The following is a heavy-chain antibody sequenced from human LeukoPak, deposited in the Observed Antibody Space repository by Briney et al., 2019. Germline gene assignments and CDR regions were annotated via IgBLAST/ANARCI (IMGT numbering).Heavy chain of an antibody. CDR2: IYYSGST. V-gene: IGHV4-59*12. J-gene: IGHJ5*02. Sequence: SETLSLTCTVSGGSISSYYWSWIRQPPGKGLEWIGYIYYSGSTNYNPSLKSRVTISVDTSKNQFSLKLSSVTAADTAVYYCAREENWGRDNWFDPWGQGTLVTVSS. CDR3: AREENWGRDNWFDP. D-gene: IGHD7-27*01. CDR1: GGSISSYY.